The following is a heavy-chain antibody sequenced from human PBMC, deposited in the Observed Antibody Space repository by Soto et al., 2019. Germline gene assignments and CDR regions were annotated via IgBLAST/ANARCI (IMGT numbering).Heavy chain of an antibody. J-gene: IGHJ6*02. CDR1: AYTFTRYG. Sequence: QSHLVQSGAEVKKPGASVKVSCKTSAYTFTRYGISWVRQAPGQGLEWMGWISGYNGDTNYAQNLQDRVTMTIDTSTTTAYMELRSLTSDDTAVYYCAKNGQPPYYYYGLDVWGQGTTVTVSS. CDR3: AKNGQPPYYYYGLDV. V-gene: IGHV1-18*01. D-gene: IGHD2-8*01. CDR2: ISGYNGDT.